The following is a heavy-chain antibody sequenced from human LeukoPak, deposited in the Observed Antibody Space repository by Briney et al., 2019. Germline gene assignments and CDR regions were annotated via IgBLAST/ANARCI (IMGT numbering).Heavy chain of an antibody. V-gene: IGHV1-18*01. CDR1: GYTFTSYG. J-gene: IGHJ6*02. CDR3: ARDGAGYSSGWSYYYGLDA. D-gene: IGHD6-19*01. Sequence: ASVKVSCKASGYTFTSYGITWVRQAPGQGLEWMGWINAYNGNTNYAQKVQGRVTMTTDTTTNTAYMELRSLRSDDTAVYYCARDGAGYSSGWSYYYGLDAWGQGTTVTVSS. CDR2: INAYNGNT.